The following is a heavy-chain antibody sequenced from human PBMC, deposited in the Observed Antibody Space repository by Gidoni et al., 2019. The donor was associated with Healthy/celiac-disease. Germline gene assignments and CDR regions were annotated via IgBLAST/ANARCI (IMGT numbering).Heavy chain of an antibody. V-gene: IGHV4-59*01. Sequence: QVQLQESAPGLVKPSETLSLTCTVSGGSLSSYYWSWIRQPPAKGLEWIGYIYYSGSTNYNPSLKSRVTISVDTSKNQFSLKLSSVTAADTAVYYCAKAGPSLRGYGAFDPWGQGTLVTVSS. J-gene: IGHJ5*02. CDR2: IYYSGST. CDR3: AKAGPSLRGYGAFDP. D-gene: IGHD5-18*01. CDR1: GGSLSSYY.